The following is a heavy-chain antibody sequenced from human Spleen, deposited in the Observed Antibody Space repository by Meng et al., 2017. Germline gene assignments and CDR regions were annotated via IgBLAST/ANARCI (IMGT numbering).Heavy chain of an antibody. V-gene: IGHV4-39*01. D-gene: IGHD3-22*01. Sequence: QPQLQESGPGLVKPSEALSLPWGVSGDYIGTGAYYWGWIRQTPGKGLEWIRSIGHSGFTYYTPSVRSRVTVSIDTSKNQFSLKLTSVTAADTAVYFCVRSSAWVRTGFDPWGQGTLVTVSS. CDR2: IGHSGFT. CDR3: VRSSAWVRTGFDP. CDR1: GDYIGTGAYY. J-gene: IGHJ5*02.